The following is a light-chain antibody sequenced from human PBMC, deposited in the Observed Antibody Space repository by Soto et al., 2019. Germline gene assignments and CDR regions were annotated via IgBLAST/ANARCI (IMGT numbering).Light chain of an antibody. J-gene: IGKJ1*01. V-gene: IGKV3-20*01. CDR3: QQYGDSPWT. Sequence: IVLSQSPHTLSLSPGERAALSCRASQGLNSAYLAWYQQKPGQAPRLLIYGASSRDSGIPDRFSGSGSGTDFTLTISRLEPEDFAVYFCQQYGDSPWTFGQGTKVDIK. CDR1: QGLNSAY. CDR2: GAS.